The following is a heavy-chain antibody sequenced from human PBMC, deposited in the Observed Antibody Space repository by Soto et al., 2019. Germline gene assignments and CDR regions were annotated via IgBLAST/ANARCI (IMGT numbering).Heavy chain of an antibody. Sequence: GSLRLSCAASGFTFSTYAMNWVRQAPGKGLEWVSCISDSGDYTNYADSVKGRFTISRDNSKNTLSLQMNSLRAEDTAVYYCGKDRTTGARKLDYWGQGTLVTVSS. CDR2: ISDSGDYT. CDR3: GKDRTTGARKLDY. V-gene: IGHV3-23*01. D-gene: IGHD2-2*01. J-gene: IGHJ4*02. CDR1: GFTFSTYA.